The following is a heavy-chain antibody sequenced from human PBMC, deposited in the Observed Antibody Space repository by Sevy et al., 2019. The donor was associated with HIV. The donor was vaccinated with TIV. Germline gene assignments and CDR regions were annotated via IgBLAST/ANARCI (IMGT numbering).Heavy chain of an antibody. V-gene: IGHV3-7*01. CDR2: IKEDGSYK. D-gene: IGHD2-15*01. J-gene: IGHJ4*02. Sequence: GGSLRLSCEVSGFTFSNYWMTWVRQAPGKGLEWVANIKEDGSYKYYGHSVKGRFSLSRDNAKNSLYLQMDSLRAEDTAVYYCVRDGLASATDFDYWGQGTLVTVSS. CDR1: GFTFSNYW. CDR3: VRDGLASATDFDY.